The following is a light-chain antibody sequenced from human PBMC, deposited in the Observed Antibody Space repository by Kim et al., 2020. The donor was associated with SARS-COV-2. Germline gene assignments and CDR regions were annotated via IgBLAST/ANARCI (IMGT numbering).Light chain of an antibody. CDR1: QSVLYSSNNQNY. J-gene: IGKJ2*01. CDR3: QQYYTTPYT. CDR2: WAS. V-gene: IGKV4-1*01. Sequence: RATINCKSSQSVLYSSNNQNYLAWYQQKPGQPPKLLIYWASTREYGVPDRFSGSGSGTDFTLTISSLQAEDAAVYYCQQYYTTPYTFGQGTKLEI.